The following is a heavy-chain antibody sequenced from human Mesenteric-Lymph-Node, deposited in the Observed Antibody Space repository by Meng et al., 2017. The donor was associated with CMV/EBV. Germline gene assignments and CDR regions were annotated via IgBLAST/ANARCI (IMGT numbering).Heavy chain of an antibody. CDR3: ARDRTTTVVTGGYYYYYGMDV. Sequence: GESLKISCAASGFTVSSNYMSWVRQAPGKGLEWVSVIYSGGSTYYADSVKGRFTISRDNSKNTLYLQMNSLRAEETAVYYCARDRTTTVVTGGYYYYYGMDVWGQGTTVTVSS. J-gene: IGHJ6*02. V-gene: IGHV3-66*02. CDR2: IYSGGST. D-gene: IGHD4-23*01. CDR1: GFTVSSNY.